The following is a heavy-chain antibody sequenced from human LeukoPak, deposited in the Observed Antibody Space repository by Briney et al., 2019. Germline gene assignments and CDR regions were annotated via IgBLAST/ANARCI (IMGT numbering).Heavy chain of an antibody. J-gene: IGHJ3*02. D-gene: IGHD4-17*01. V-gene: IGHV3-30-3*01. CDR2: ISYDGSNK. CDR3: ASFPYGDYSPDAFGI. Sequence: GGSLRLSCAASGFTFSSYAMHWVRQAPGKGLEWVAVISYDGSNKYYADSVKGRFTISRDNSKNTLYLQMNSLRAEDTAVYYCASFPYGDYSPDAFGIWGQGTMVTVSS. CDR1: GFTFSSYA.